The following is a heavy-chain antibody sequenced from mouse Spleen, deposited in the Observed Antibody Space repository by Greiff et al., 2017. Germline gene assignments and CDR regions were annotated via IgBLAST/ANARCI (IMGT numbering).Heavy chain of an antibody. V-gene: IGHV1-76*01. CDR2: IYPGSGNT. CDR1: GYTFTDYY. D-gene: IGHD2-12*01. CDR3: ARSNYRFAY. Sequence: VQLQQSGAELVRPGASVKLSCKASGYTFTDYYINWVKQRPGQGLEWIARIYPGSGNTYYNEKFKGNATLTAEKSSSTAYMQLSSLTSEDSAVYFCARSNYRFAYWGQGTLVTVSA. J-gene: IGHJ3*01.